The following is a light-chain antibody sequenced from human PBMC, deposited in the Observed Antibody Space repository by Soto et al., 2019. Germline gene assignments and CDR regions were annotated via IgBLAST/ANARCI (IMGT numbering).Light chain of an antibody. CDR2: GAS. CDR1: QSVSSSF. V-gene: IGKV3-20*01. J-gene: IGKJ1*01. Sequence: EIVLTQSPGTLSLSPGERATLSCRASQSVSSSFLAWYQQKPGQAPRLLIYGASIRATGIPDRFSGGGAGTAFTLTISRLEPEDFAVYYCQQYGSSPPWTFGQGTKVEIK. CDR3: QQYGSSPPWT.